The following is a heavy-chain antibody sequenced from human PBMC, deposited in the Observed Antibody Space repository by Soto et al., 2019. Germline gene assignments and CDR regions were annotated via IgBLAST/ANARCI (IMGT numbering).Heavy chain of an antibody. V-gene: IGHV1-69*13. Sequence: ASVKVSCKASGYTFTSYGISWVRQAPGQGLEWMGGIIPIFGTANYAQKFQGRVTITADESTSTAYMELSSLRSEDTAVYYCAREGIYDAFDIWGQGTMVTVSS. CDR3: AREGIYDAFDI. D-gene: IGHD3-10*01. CDR2: IIPIFGTA. J-gene: IGHJ3*02. CDR1: GYTFTSYG.